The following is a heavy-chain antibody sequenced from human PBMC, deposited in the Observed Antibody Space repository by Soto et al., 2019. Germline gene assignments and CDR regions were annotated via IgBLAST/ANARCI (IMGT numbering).Heavy chain of an antibody. D-gene: IGHD6-6*01. CDR2: IYSGGST. CDR3: ARDIGSSAAIDY. J-gene: IGHJ4*02. V-gene: IGHV3-66*01. CDR1: GFTVSSNY. Sequence: EVQLVESGGGLVQPGGSLRLSWAASGFTVSSNYMSWVRQAPGKGLEWVSVIYSGGSTYYADSVKGRFTISRDNSKNTLYLQMNSLRAVDTAVYYCARDIGSSAAIDYWGQGTLVTVSS.